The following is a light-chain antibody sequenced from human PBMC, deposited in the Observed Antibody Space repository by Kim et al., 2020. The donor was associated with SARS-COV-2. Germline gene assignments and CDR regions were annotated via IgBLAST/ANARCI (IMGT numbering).Light chain of an antibody. CDR1: QSVSSY. CDR3: QQRSNWPPRLT. J-gene: IGKJ4*01. CDR2: DAS. Sequence: LTQSPATLSLSPGERATLSCRASQSVSSYLAWYQQKPGQAPRLLIYDASNSATGIPARFSGSGSGTDFTLTISSLEPEDFAVYYCQQRSNWPPRLTFGGGTKLEI. V-gene: IGKV3-11*01.